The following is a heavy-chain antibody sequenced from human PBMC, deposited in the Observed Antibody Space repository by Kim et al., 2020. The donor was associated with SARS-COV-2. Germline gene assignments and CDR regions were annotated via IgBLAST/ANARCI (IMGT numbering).Heavy chain of an antibody. D-gene: IGHD4-17*01. Sequence: GGSLRLSCAASGFTLSNYGMHWVRQAPGKGLEWVAVIWYDGNTKNYADSVKGRFTISRDTSKNTLYLQMNSRRVEDTAVYFCAREETTVTLNWLDPWGQGTLVTVSS. J-gene: IGHJ5*02. CDR2: IWYDGNTK. CDR1: GFTLSNYG. V-gene: IGHV3-33*01. CDR3: AREETTVTLNWLDP.